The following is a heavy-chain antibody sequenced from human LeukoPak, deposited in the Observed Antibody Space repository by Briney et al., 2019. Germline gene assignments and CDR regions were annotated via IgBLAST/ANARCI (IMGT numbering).Heavy chain of an antibody. CDR2: ISAYNGNT. CDR1: GYTFTSYG. V-gene: IGHV1-18*01. Sequence: ASVKVSCKASGYTFTSYGISWVRQAPGQGLEWMGCISAYNGNTNYAQKLQGRVTMTTDTSTSTAYMELSSLRSEDTAVYYCARDLYSGHEGNAFDIWGQGTMVTVSS. D-gene: IGHD5-12*01. J-gene: IGHJ3*02. CDR3: ARDLYSGHEGNAFDI.